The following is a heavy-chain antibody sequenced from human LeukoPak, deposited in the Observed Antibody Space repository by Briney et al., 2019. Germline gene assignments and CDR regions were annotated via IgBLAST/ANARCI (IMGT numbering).Heavy chain of an antibody. Sequence: ASVKVSCKVSGYTLTELSMHWVRQAPGKGLEWMGGFDPEDGETIYAQKFQGRVTMTEDTSTDTAYMELSSLRSEDTAVYYCATGGSGWYEDLFAPYYFDYWGQGTLVTVSS. CDR3: ATGGSGWYEDLFAPYYFDY. V-gene: IGHV1-24*01. CDR2: FDPEDGET. D-gene: IGHD6-19*01. CDR1: GYTLTELS. J-gene: IGHJ4*02.